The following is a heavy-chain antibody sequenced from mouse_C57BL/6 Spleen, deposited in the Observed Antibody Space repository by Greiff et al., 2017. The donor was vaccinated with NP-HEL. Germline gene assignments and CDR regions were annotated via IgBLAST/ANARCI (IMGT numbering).Heavy chain of an antibody. J-gene: IGHJ1*03. CDR1: GFSLTSYG. CDR2: IWGDGST. Sequence: VQLVESGPGLVAPSQSLSITCTVSGFSLTSYGVSWVRQPPGKGLEWLGVIWGDGSTNYHSALISRLTISKDDSKSQASLKLNSLQTDDTATYYCASNYYGSSYGYFDVWGTGTTVTVSS. CDR3: ASNYYGSSYGYFDV. V-gene: IGHV2-3*01. D-gene: IGHD1-1*01.